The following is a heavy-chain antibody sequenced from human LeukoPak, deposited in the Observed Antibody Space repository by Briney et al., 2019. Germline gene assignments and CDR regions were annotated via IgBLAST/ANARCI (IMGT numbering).Heavy chain of an antibody. Sequence: GGSLRLSCAASGFTFSSYWMSWVRQAPGKGLEWMANIKQDGSEKYYVDSVKGRFTISRDNAKNSLYLQMNSLRAEDTAVYYCARVFWSGPLDFDYWGQGTLVTVSS. CDR3: ARVFWSGPLDFDY. D-gene: IGHD3-3*01. J-gene: IGHJ4*02. CDR1: GFTFSSYW. V-gene: IGHV3-7*01. CDR2: IKQDGSEK.